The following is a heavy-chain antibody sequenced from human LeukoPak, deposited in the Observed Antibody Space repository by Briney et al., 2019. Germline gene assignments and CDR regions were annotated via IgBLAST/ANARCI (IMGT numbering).Heavy chain of an antibody. CDR1: GFTFSSYG. V-gene: IGHV3-30*02. D-gene: IGHD3/OR15-3a*01. Sequence: PGGSLRLSCAASGFTFSSYGMHWVRQAPGKGLEWVAFIRYDGSNKYYADSVKGRFTISRDNSKNTLYLQMNSLRAEDTAVYYCAKGLRPYYYYYMDVWGKGTTVTISS. J-gene: IGHJ6*03. CDR3: AKGLRPYYYYYMDV. CDR2: IRYDGSNK.